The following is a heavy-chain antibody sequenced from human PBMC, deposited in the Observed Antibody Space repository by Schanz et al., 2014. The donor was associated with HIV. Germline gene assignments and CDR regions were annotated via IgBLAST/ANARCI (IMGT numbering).Heavy chain of an antibody. D-gene: IGHD6-13*01. CDR3: AKEEQQLGEVGGYHFDY. V-gene: IGHV3-74*01. Sequence: EVQLVESGGGLVQPGGSLRLSCAASGFTFSTYWMHWVRQAPGKGLVWVSRINSDGSSTSYANSVKGRFTISRDISKNTLYLQMNSLRAEDTAVYYCAKEEQQLGEVGGYHFDYWGQGTLVTVSS. CDR2: INSDGSST. CDR1: GFTFSTYW. J-gene: IGHJ4*02.